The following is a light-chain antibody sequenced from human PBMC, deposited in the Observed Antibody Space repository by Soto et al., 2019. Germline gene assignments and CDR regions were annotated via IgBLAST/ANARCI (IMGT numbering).Light chain of an antibody. J-gene: IGLJ1*01. CDR3: CSYVGATTYV. CDR2: EGI. Sequence: QSALTQPASVSGSPGQSITISCTGTSSTVGGFNVVSGDQQHPGKAPKVIIDEGIKRPSGVSNRFSGSNSGSTASLTISGLQAEDEADYYCCSYVGATTYVFGTGTKLTVL. V-gene: IGLV2-23*01. CDR1: SSTVGGFNV.